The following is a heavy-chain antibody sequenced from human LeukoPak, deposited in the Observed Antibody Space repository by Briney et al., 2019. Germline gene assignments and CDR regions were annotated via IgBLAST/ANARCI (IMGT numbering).Heavy chain of an antibody. V-gene: IGHV1-69*02. CDR2: IIPILGIA. CDR1: GGTFSSYT. CDR3: AEGIAVALAFDI. D-gene: IGHD6-19*01. Sequence: SVKVSCKASGGTFSSYTISWVRQAPGQGLEWMGRIIPILGIANYAQKLQGRVTITADKSTSTAYMELSSLRSEDTAVYYCAEGIAVALAFDIWGQGTMVTVSS. J-gene: IGHJ3*02.